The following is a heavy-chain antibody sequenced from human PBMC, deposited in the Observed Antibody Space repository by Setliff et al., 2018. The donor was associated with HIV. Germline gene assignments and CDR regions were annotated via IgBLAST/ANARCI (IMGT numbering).Heavy chain of an antibody. Sequence: SETLSLTCAVSGASISSTSYYWGWVRQPPGKGLEWIGSIYYSGTTYYNPSLKSRVTISVDTSQNQFSLKLSSVTAADTAVYYCAREHFWSGGSCYVVGWYYYYYMDVWGKGTTVTVSS. V-gene: IGHV4-39*07. CDR2: IYYSGTT. J-gene: IGHJ6*03. CDR1: GASISSTSYY. CDR3: AREHFWSGGSCYVVGWYYYYYMDV. D-gene: IGHD2-15*01.